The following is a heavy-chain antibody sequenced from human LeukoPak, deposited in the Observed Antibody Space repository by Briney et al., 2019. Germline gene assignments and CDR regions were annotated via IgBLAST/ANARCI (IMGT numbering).Heavy chain of an antibody. J-gene: IGHJ6*03. CDR1: GGTFSSYA. V-gene: IGHV1-69*01. Sequence: SVKVSCKASGGTFSSYAINWVRQAPGQGLEWMGGIIPIFGTANYAQKFQGRVTITADESTSTDYMELSRLRSEDTAVYYCARDDYSKPLAWFNYYYMDVWGKGTTVTVSS. CDR3: ARDDYSKPLAWFNYYYMDV. CDR2: IIPIFGTA. D-gene: IGHD4-11*01.